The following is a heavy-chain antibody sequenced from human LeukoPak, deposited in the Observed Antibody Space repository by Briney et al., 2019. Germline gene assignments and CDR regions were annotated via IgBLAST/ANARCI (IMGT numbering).Heavy chain of an antibody. CDR2: IIPIFGTA. J-gene: IGHJ4*02. CDR1: GGTFSSYA. D-gene: IGHD3-3*01. CDR3: ATDRGWRTSGYYLYYFEY. Sequence: GASVKVSCKASGGTFSSYAISWVRQAPGQGLEWMGGIIPIFGTANYAQKFQGRVTITADESTSTAYMELSSLRSEDTAVYYCATDRGWRTSGYYLYYFEYWGQGTPVTYSS. V-gene: IGHV1-69*13.